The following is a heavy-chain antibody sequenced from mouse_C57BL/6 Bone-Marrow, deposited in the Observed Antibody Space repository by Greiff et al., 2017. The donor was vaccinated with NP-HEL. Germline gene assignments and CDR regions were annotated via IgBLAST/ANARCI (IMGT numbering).Heavy chain of an antibody. J-gene: IGHJ2*01. Sequence: QVHVKQSGAELARPGASMKMSCKASGYTFTSYTMHWVKQRPGQGLEWIGYINPSSGYTKYNQKFKDKATLTADKSSSTAYMQLSSLTSEDSAVYYCARSYYYGSSYFDYWGQGTTLTVSS. CDR3: ARSYYYGSSYFDY. CDR2: INPSSGYT. D-gene: IGHD1-1*01. CDR1: GYTFTSYT. V-gene: IGHV1-4*01.